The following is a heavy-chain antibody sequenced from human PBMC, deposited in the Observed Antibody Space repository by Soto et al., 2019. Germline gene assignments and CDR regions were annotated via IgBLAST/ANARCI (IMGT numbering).Heavy chain of an antibody. CDR2: INIDGSST. J-gene: IGHJ4*02. Sequence: EVQLVESGGGLVQPGGSLRLSCAASGFTLSSYWMHWVRQAPGKGLVWVSRINIDGSSTSYADSVKGRFTISRDNAKNTLYLQVNSLRAEDTAVYYCARSGYGYNFVGDWWGQGTLVTVSS. V-gene: IGHV3-74*01. D-gene: IGHD5-12*01. CDR3: ARSGYGYNFVGDW. CDR1: GFTLSSYW.